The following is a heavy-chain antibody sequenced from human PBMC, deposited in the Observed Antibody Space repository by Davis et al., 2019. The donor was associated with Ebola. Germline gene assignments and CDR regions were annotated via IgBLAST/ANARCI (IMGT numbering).Heavy chain of an antibody. D-gene: IGHD1-14*01. Sequence: MPSQTLSPTCTLSAGSTSGFQWAWIRQLPGKGLEYVGHIFNSGTVSYHSALKSRVFISLDRSSTQFSLKLTSVTAAATAVYFCARDNLGSLDYWGQGLLVTVSS. CDR3: ARDNLGSLDY. J-gene: IGHJ4*02. CDR1: AGSTSGFQ. CDR2: IFNSGTV. V-gene: IGHV4-59*01.